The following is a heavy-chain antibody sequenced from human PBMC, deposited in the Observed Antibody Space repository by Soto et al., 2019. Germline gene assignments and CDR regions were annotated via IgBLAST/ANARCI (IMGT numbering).Heavy chain of an antibody. CDR3: ARDRYCSGGSCPDAGYYYYYGMDV. CDR2: IYSGGST. CDR1: GFTFNSNY. J-gene: IGHJ6*02. V-gene: IGHV3-53*01. Sequence: GVSLRLSCDASGFTFNSNYMSWVRQAPGKGLEWVAVIYSGGSTYYADSVKGRFTISRDNSKNTLYLQMNSLRAEDTAVYYCARDRYCSGGSCPDAGYYYYYGMDVWGQGTTVTGSS. D-gene: IGHD2-15*01.